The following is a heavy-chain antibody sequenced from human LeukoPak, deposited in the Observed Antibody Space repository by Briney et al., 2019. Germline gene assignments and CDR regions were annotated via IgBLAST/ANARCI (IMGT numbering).Heavy chain of an antibody. CDR1: GGSISSSSYY. V-gene: IGHV4-61*01. CDR2: IYYSGST. Sequence: PSETLSLTCTVSGGSISSSSYYWSWIRQPPGKGLEWIGYIYYSGSTNYNPSLKSRVTISVDTSKNQFSLKLSSVTAADTAVYYCARDAIAAAGGDNWFDPWGQGTLVTVSS. CDR3: ARDAIAAAGGDNWFDP. J-gene: IGHJ5*02. D-gene: IGHD6-13*01.